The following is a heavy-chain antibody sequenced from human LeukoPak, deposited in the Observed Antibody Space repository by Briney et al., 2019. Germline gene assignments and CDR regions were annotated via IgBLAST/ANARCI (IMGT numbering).Heavy chain of an antibody. CDR1: GFTFSSYA. V-gene: IGHV3-23*01. J-gene: IGHJ4*02. Sequence: GGSLRLSCAASGFTFSSYAMSWVRQAPGKGLEWVSAISGSGGSTYYADSVKGRFTISRDNSKNTLYLQMNSLRAEDTAVYYCAKDRTMVRGVAPYFDYWGQGTLVTVSS. CDR2: ISGSGGST. D-gene: IGHD3-10*01. CDR3: AKDRTMVRGVAPYFDY.